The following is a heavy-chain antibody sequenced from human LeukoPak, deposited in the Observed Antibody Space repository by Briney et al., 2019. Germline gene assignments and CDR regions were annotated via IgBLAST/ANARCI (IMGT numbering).Heavy chain of an antibody. CDR2: IIPTLGIA. V-gene: IGHV1-69*04. D-gene: IGHD6-19*01. CDR1: GGTFSSYA. CDR3: ARPLVAGTDAFDI. Sequence: ASVKVSCKASGGTFSSYAISWVRQTPGQGLEWMGRIIPTLGIANYAQKFQGRVTITADKSTSTAYMELSSLRSEDTAVYYCARPLVAGTDAFDIWGQGTMVTVSS. J-gene: IGHJ3*02.